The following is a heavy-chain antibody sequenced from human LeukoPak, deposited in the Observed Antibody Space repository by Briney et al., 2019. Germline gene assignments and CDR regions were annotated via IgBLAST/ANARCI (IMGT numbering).Heavy chain of an antibody. CDR1: GLTFRNAW. V-gene: IGHV3-15*01. Sequence: GGSLRLSCAASGLTFRNAWMSWVRQAPGKGLEWVGRIKSKTDGGTTDYAAPVKGRFTISRDDSKNTLYLQMNSLKTEDTAVYYCTTLKAQWLVAPDNWFDPWGQGTLVTVSS. J-gene: IGHJ5*02. CDR3: TTLKAQWLVAPDNWFDP. CDR2: IKSKTDGGTT. D-gene: IGHD6-19*01.